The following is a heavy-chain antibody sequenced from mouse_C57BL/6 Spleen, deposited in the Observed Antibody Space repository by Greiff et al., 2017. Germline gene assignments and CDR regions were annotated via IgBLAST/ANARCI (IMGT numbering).Heavy chain of an antibody. D-gene: IGHD1-1*01. V-gene: IGHV5-17*01. CDR2: ISSGSSTI. CDR1: GFTFSDYG. Sequence: EVKVVESGGGLVKPGGSLKLSCAASGFTFSDYGMHWVRQAPEKGLEWVAYISSGSSTIYYADTVKGRFTISRDNAKNTLFLQMTSLRSEDTAMYYCARDYGSSPRAMGYWGQGTSVTVSS. CDR3: ARDYGSSPRAMGY. J-gene: IGHJ4*01.